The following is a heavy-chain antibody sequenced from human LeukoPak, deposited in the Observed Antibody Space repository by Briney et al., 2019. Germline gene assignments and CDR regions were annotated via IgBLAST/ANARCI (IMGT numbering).Heavy chain of an antibody. Sequence: PGGSLRLSCAASGFTFSSYGMHWVRQAPGKGLEWVAFIRYDGSNKYYADSVKGRFNISRDNSKNTLYLQMNSLRAEDTAVYYCAHMHSSGWYLAPPDYWGQGTLVTVSS. J-gene: IGHJ4*02. CDR1: GFTFSSYG. D-gene: IGHD6-19*01. CDR2: IRYDGSNK. CDR3: AHMHSSGWYLAPPDY. V-gene: IGHV3-30*02.